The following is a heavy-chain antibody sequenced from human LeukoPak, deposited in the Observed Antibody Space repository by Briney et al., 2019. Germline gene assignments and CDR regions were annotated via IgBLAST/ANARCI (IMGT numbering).Heavy chain of an antibody. D-gene: IGHD3-9*01. CDR1: GYTFTDYY. J-gene: IGHJ4*02. V-gene: IGHV1-69-2*01. CDR3: ATDLKYYDILTGSDY. CDR2: VDPEDGET. Sequence: GASVKVSCKASGYTFTDYYMHWVQQAPGKGLEWMGRVDPEDGETIYAEKFQGRVTITADTSTDTAYMELSSLRSEDTAVYYCATDLKYYDILTGSDYWGQGTLVTVSS.